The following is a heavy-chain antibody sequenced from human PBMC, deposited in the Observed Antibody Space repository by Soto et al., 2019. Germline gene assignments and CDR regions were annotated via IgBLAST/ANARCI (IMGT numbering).Heavy chain of an antibody. D-gene: IGHD3-22*01. CDR2: IIPIFGTA. CDR3: ASHYDSSGYYYRGLDY. Sequence: QVQLVQSGAEVKKPGSSVKVSCKASGGTFSSYAISWVRQAPGQGLEWMGGIIPIFGTADYAQKFQGRVTITAAESTSTGNMELSSLRSEDTALYYCASHYDSSGYYYRGLDYWGQGTLVTASS. J-gene: IGHJ4*02. CDR1: GGTFSSYA. V-gene: IGHV1-69*12.